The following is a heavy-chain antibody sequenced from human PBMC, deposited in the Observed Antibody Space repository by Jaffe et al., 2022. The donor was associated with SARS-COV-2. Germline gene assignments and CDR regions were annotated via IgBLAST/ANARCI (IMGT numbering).Heavy chain of an antibody. Sequence: QVQLQQWGAGLLKPSETLSLTCAVYGGSFSGYYWSWIRQPPGKGLEWIGEINHSGSTNYNPSLKSRVTISVDTSKNQFSLKLSSVTAADTAVYYCARARYSSGLGPFRTQVGATLHYFDYWGQGTLVTVSS. CDR3: ARARYSSGLGPFRTQVGATLHYFDY. CDR2: INHSGST. V-gene: IGHV4-34*01. J-gene: IGHJ4*02. CDR1: GGSFSGYY. D-gene: IGHD6-19*01.